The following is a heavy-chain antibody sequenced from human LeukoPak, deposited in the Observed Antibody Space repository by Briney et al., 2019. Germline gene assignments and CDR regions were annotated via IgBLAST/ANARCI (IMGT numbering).Heavy chain of an antibody. V-gene: IGHV4-59*01. CDR2: IYYSGST. D-gene: IGHD3-3*01. J-gene: IGHJ6*03. CDR1: GGSISSYY. Sequence: SETLSLTCTVSGGSISSYYWSWIRQPPGKGLEWIGHIYYSGSTNYNPSLKSRVTISVDTSKNQFSLKLSSVTAADTAVYYCARAYYDFWSGDMGIYYYYYMDVWGKGTTVTVSS. CDR3: ARAYYDFWSGDMGIYYYYYMDV.